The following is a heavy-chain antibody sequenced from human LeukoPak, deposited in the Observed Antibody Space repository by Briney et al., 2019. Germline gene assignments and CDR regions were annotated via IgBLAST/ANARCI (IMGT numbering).Heavy chain of an antibody. CDR3: ARTEESGYNYGYFGYYYYMDV. J-gene: IGHJ6*03. D-gene: IGHD5-18*01. V-gene: IGHV4-61*02. CDR1: GGSINSGSYY. CDR2: FYTSGST. Sequence: SETLSLTCSVSGGSINSGSYYWSWIRQPAGKGLEWIGRFYTSGSTNYNPSLKSRVTISVDTSKNQFSLKLSSVTAADTAVYYCARTEESGYNYGYFGYYYYMDVWGKGTTVTVSS.